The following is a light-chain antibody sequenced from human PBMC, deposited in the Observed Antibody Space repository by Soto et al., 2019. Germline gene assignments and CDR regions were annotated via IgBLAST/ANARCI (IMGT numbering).Light chain of an antibody. CDR1: RSVSSSF. V-gene: IGKV3-20*01. CDR3: QQYGSSPPLT. CDR2: GAS. Sequence: EIVLTQSPGTLSLSPGGRATLSCRASRSVSSSFLAWYQQKPGQAPRLLIYGASSRATGIPDRFSGSGSGTDFTLTISRLETEDFAVYYCQQYGSSPPLTFGGGTKVEIK. J-gene: IGKJ4*01.